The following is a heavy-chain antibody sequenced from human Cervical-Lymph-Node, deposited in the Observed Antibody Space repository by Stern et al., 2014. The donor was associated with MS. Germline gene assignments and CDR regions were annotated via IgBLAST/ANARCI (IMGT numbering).Heavy chain of an antibody. Sequence: VQLVESGAEVQKTGSSVQISFKASGGTFHVYAMNWLRPAPGQSLAWMGGIIRIICPANYAPKFPGKVTITADESTRTTSMQLSSLRANDTAVYYCARDGRHAYTYALDVWGQVTTVTVSS. CDR1: GGTFHVYA. J-gene: IGHJ6*02. CDR3: ARDGRHAYTYALDV. D-gene: IGHD2-2*02. V-gene: IGHV1-69*01. CDR2: IIRIICPA.